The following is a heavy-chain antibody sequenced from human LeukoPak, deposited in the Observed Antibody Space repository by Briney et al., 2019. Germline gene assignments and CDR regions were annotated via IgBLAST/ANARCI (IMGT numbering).Heavy chain of an antibody. V-gene: IGHV3-23*01. Sequence: GGSLRLSCAASGFTFSSYAMSWVRQAPGKGLEWVSAISGSGGSTYYADSVKGRLTISRDNSKNTLYLQMNSLRAEDTAVYYCAKDRSSSWPTGRYYYGMDVWGQGTTVTVSS. D-gene: IGHD6-13*01. CDR3: AKDRSSSWPTGRYYYGMDV. J-gene: IGHJ6*02. CDR2: ISGSGGST. CDR1: GFTFSSYA.